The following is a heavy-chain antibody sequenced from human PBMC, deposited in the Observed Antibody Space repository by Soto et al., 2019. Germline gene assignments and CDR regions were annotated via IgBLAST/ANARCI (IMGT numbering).Heavy chain of an antibody. CDR2: INVGNT. D-gene: IGHD6-13*01. CDR1: GYSFTTYA. CDR3: ARQSGSWGTFDY. J-gene: IGHJ4*02. Sequence: GYSFTTYAMHWVRQAPGQRLEWMGGINVGNTRYSQNFQGRVTITSDTAASAAYMELSSLESEDTAVYYCARQSGSWGTFDYWGQGTLVTVSS. V-gene: IGHV1-3*01.